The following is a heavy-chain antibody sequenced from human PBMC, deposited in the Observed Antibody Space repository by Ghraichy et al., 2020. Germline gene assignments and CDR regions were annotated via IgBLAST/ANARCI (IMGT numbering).Heavy chain of an antibody. CDR1: GFKLTTPSMR. D-gene: IGHD5-12*01. CDR3: ARQRGYSGYDLGADPFDI. V-gene: IGHV2-70*04. J-gene: IGHJ3*02. CDR2: IDWDDDK. Sequence: SGPTLVKPTQTLTLTCSFSGFKLTTPSMRLSWIRQPPGKALEWLARIDWDDDKFYSPSLRTRLTISKVPSKDQVVFTMTNMDLLDTATYFCARQRGYSGYDLGADPFDIRGQGIMVTVSS.